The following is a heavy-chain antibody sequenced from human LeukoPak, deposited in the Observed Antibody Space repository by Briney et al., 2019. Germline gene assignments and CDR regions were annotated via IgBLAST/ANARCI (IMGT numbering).Heavy chain of an antibody. V-gene: IGHV3-7*01. Sequence: LPGGSLRPSCAASGFTFSSYWMSWVRQAPGKGLEWVANIKQDGSEKYYVASVTGRFTIFRDNAKNSLYLQMNSLRAEDTAVYYCASDHGYQGYWGQGTLVTVSS. CDR3: ASDHGYQGY. D-gene: IGHD5-24*01. J-gene: IGHJ4*02. CDR1: GFTFSSYW. CDR2: IKQDGSEK.